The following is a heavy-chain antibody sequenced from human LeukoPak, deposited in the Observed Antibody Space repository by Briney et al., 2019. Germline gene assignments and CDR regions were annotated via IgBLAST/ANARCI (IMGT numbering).Heavy chain of an antibody. CDR3: AKAPPQLWFRELIPHFDY. D-gene: IGHD3-10*01. V-gene: IGHV3-23*01. CDR2: ISGSGGST. CDR1: GFTFSSYA. J-gene: IGHJ4*02. Sequence: GGSLRLSCAASGFTFSSYAMSWVRQAPGKGLEWVSAISGSGGSTYYADSVKGRFTISRDNSKNTLYLQMNSLRAEDTAVYYCAKAPPQLWFRELIPHFDYWGQGTLVTVSS.